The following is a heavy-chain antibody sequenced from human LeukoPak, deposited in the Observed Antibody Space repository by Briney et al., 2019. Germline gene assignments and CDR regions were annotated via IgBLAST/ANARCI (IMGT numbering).Heavy chain of an antibody. V-gene: IGHV6-1*01. D-gene: IGHD3-16*01. CDR3: ARDPVGGSNIFDY. CDR2: TYYRSKWYY. CDR1: GDSVSSNSAA. J-gene: IGHJ4*02. Sequence: TLSLTCAISGDSVSSNSAAWNWIRQSPSRGLEWLGRTYYRSKWYYDYAVAVKSRISINPDTSKNQFSLQLSSVTPEDTAVYYCARDPVGGSNIFDYWGQGTLVTVSS.